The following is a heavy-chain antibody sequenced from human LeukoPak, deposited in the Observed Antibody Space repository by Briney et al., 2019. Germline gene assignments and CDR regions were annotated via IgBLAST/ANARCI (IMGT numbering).Heavy chain of an antibody. V-gene: IGHV1-3*01. CDR1: GYTFTSYA. D-gene: IGHD2-2*01. Sequence: ASVKVSCKASGYTFTSYAMHWVRQAPGQRLEWMGWINAGNGNTKYSQKFQGRVTITRDTSASTAYMELSSLRSEDTAVYYCARDLCSVEPAAPCYYFDYWGQGTLVTVSS. CDR3: ARDLCSVEPAAPCYYFDY. J-gene: IGHJ4*02. CDR2: INAGNGNT.